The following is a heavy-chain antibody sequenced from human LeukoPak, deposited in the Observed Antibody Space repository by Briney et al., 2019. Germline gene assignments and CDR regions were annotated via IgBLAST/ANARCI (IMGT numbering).Heavy chain of an antibody. J-gene: IGHJ4*02. CDR3: ARDRGSYGDYPPR. CDR1: GFTFSDYS. Sequence: GGSLRGSYAASGFTFSDYSINWVLQAPGKGLQWVSYISSSSSTIYYADSVKGRFTISRDNAKNSLYLQMNSLRDEDTAVYYCARDRGSYGDYPPRWGQGTLVTVSS. V-gene: IGHV3-48*02. CDR2: ISSSSSTI. D-gene: IGHD4-17*01.